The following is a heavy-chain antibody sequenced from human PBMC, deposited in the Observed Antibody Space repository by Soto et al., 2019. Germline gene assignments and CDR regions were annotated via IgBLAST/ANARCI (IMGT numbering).Heavy chain of an antibody. J-gene: IGHJ3*01. CDR2: INVGNGNT. CDR3: ARQDAFDV. V-gene: IGHV1-3*01. Sequence: QVPLVQSGAEVKEPGASVKVSCKASGYTFSSYGMHWVRQAPGQRLEWMGWINVGNGNTAYSQKFQGRVTYTRDTIASTAYMELSSLTSEDTAVYYCARQDAFDVWGQGTMVTVSS. CDR1: GYTFSSYG.